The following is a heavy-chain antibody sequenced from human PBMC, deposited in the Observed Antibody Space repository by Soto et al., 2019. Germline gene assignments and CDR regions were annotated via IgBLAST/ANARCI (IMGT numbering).Heavy chain of an antibody. J-gene: IGHJ4*02. D-gene: IGHD3-3*01. V-gene: IGHV1-8*01. CDR2: MNPNSGNT. CDR3: ARGHRVFFFLALSRPLYYFDF. Sequence: ASVKVSCKASGYTFTSYDINWVRQATGQGLEWMGWMNPNSGNTGYAQKFQGRVTMTRNTSISTAYMELSSLRSEDTAVYYCARGHRVFFFLALSRPLYYFDFCGQGTLVTLSS. CDR1: GYTFTSYD.